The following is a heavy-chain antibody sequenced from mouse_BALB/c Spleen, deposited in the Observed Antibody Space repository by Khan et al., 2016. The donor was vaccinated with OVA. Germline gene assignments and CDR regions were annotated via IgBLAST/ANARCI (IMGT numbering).Heavy chain of an antibody. D-gene: IGHD4-1*01. CDR3: ARGTGPRYGMDY. CDR2: FLPGRGTI. Sequence: QVQLKQSGAELMKPGASVKISCKATGYKFSSYWIEWVKQRPGHGLEWIGEFLPGRGTINYNEKFRGTATFTAATSSNIAYLPHNSLTTEDSAHFYGARGTGPRYGMDYWGQGTSVTVSS. V-gene: IGHV1-9*01. J-gene: IGHJ4*01. CDR1: GYKFSSYW.